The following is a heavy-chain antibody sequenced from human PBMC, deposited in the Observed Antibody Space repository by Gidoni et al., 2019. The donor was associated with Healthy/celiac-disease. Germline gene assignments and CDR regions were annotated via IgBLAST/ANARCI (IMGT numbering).Heavy chain of an antibody. Sequence: QVQLVESGGGVVQPGRSLRLSCAASGFTFSGYAMHWVRQAPGKGLEWVAVISYDGSNKYYADSVKGRFTISRDNSKNTLYLQMNSLRAEDTAVYYRARDGALVIIAAAGDGMDVWGQGTTVTVSS. D-gene: IGHD6-13*01. V-gene: IGHV3-30-3*01. CDR2: ISYDGSNK. CDR3: ARDGALVIIAAAGDGMDV. CDR1: GFTFSGYA. J-gene: IGHJ6*02.